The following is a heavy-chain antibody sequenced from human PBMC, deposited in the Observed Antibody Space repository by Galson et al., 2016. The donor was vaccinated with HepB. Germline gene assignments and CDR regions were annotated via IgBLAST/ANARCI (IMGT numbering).Heavy chain of an antibody. CDR3: GSVFEY. V-gene: IGHV3-74*01. Sequence: SLRLSCAASGFTFTNYWIHWVRQAPGKGLVWVSGINNDGSNTFYADSVKGRFTISRDNAKNTVYLQMNSLRAEDTAVYYCGSVFEYWGRGTLVAVSS. CDR1: GFTFTNYW. J-gene: IGHJ4*02. CDR2: INNDGSNT.